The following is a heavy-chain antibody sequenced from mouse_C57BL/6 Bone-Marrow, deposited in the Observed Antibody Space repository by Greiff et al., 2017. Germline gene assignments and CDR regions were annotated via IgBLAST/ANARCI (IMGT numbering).Heavy chain of an antibody. J-gene: IGHJ2*01. CDR2: IYPGGGYT. V-gene: IGHV1-63*01. Sequence: VKLVESGAELVRPGTSVKMSCKASGYTFTNYWIGWAKPRPGHGLEWIGDIYPGGGYTNYNEKFKGKATLTADKSSSTAYMQFSSLTSEDSASYYCAIFGYFYFDYWGQGTTLTVSS. CDR1: GYTFTNYW. CDR3: AIFGYFYFDY.